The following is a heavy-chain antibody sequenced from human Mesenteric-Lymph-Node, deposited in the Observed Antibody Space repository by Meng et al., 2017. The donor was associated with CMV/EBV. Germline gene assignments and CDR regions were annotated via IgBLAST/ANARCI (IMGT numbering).Heavy chain of an antibody. J-gene: IGHJ5*02. D-gene: IGHD5-12*01. CDR3: ARKHAPRGYARNWFDP. CDR1: SISSGVYV. V-gene: IGHV4-31*02. Sequence: SISSGVYVWSWIHPHPGKGLEYIGNIYDGGRTYYHPSLKSRVTISVDTSKNQFSLKLSSVTAADTTVYYCARKHAPRGYARNWFDPWGQGTLVTVSS. CDR2: IYDGGRT.